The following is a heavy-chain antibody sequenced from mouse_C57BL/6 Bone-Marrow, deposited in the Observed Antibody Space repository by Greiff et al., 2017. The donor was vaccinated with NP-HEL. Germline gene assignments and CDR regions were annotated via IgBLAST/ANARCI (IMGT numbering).Heavy chain of an antibody. V-gene: IGHV1-81*01. Sequence: QVQLKQSGAELARPGASVKLSCKASGYTFTSYGISWVKQRTGQGLEWIGEIYPRSGNTYYNEKFKGKATLTADKSSSTAYMELRSLTSEDSAVYFCARDDGYYVRYFDVWGTGTTVTVSS. CDR3: ARDDGYYVRYFDV. CDR2: IYPRSGNT. D-gene: IGHD2-3*01. J-gene: IGHJ1*03. CDR1: GYTFTSYG.